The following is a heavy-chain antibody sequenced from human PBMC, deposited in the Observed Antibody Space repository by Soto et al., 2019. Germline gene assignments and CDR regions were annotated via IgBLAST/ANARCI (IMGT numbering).Heavy chain of an antibody. D-gene: IGHD4-17*01. CDR2: ISDSGGST. CDR1: EFTFSSYA. Sequence: EVQLLESGGGLVQPGGSLRLSCVASEFTFSSYAMSWVRQAPGEGLEWVSTISDSGGSTYYADSVKGRFTISRDTSKNTLYLQMSSLRAEDTAVYYCAKLSARDYGDQSDYWGQGTLVTVSS. V-gene: IGHV3-23*01. CDR3: AKLSARDYGDQSDY. J-gene: IGHJ4*02.